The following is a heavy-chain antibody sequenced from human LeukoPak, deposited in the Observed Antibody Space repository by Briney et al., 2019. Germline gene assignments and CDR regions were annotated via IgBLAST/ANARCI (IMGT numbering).Heavy chain of an antibody. CDR1: GGSISSYY. Sequence: PSETLSLTCTVSGGSISSYYWSWIRQPPGKGLEWIGYIYYSGSTNYNPSLKSRVTISVDTSKNQFSLKLSSVTAADTAVYYCAAGYCSSTSCQRGDYYYYYMDVWGKGTTVTVSS. D-gene: IGHD2-2*01. CDR3: AAGYCSSTSCQRGDYYYYYMDV. J-gene: IGHJ6*03. V-gene: IGHV4-59*01. CDR2: IYYSGST.